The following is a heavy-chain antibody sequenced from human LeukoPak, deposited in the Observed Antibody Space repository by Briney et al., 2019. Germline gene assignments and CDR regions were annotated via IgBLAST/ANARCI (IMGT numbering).Heavy chain of an antibody. CDR2: IRQHGSEQ. J-gene: IGHJ4*01. Sequence: GGSLRLSCAVYGFTFTDYWMKWDSQAQGKGREWVASIRQHGSEQPYVHSVKGRFTISRDNTKNSLSLQLTGLRAEDTAVYYCARDGTAAGLYFDLWGQGTLVTVSS. CDR3: ARDGTAAGLYFDL. D-gene: IGHD6-13*01. V-gene: IGHV3-7*01. CDR1: GFTFTDYW.